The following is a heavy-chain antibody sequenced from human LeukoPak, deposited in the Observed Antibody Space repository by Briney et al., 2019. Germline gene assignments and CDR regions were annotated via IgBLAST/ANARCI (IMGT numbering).Heavy chain of an antibody. CDR1: SGSISSYY. J-gene: IGHJ6*02. V-gene: IGHV4-59*01. CDR3: ARLIAAAGTTSNYYYGMDV. Sequence: PSETLSLTCTVSSGSISSYYWSWIRQPPGKGLEWIGYIYYSGSTNYNPSLKSRVTISVDTSKNQFSLKLSSVTAADTAVYYCARLIAAAGTTSNYYYGMDVWGQGTTVTVSS. D-gene: IGHD6-13*01. CDR2: IYYSGST.